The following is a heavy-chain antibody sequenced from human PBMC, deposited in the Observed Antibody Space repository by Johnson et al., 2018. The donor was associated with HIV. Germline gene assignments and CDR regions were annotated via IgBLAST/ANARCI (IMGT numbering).Heavy chain of an antibody. CDR2: IWYDGSNK. CDR1: GFTFSSYA. V-gene: IGHV3-30*04. D-gene: IGHD4-23*01. CDR3: AKEEGLRRELFADDAFDI. J-gene: IGHJ3*02. Sequence: QVQLVESGGGVVQPGRSLRLSCAASGFTFSSYAMHWVRQAPGKGLEWVAVIWYDGSNKYYADSVKGRFTISRDNSKNTLYLQMNSLRAEDTAVYYCAKEEGLRRELFADDAFDIWGQGTMVTVSS.